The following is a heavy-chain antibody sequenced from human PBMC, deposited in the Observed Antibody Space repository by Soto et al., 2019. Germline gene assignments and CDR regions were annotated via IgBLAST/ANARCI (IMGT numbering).Heavy chain of an antibody. D-gene: IGHD4-17*01. J-gene: IGHJ4*02. CDR2: IYHSGIT. Sequence: KPSETLSLTCTVSGGSVRDGSYYWAWLRQPPGKGLEWIGHIYHSGITIYNPSLKSRVTISIDTSKSQFSLNLNSMTAADTAVYYCAKDFTPDGYWDFDYWGQGTLVTVSS. CDR1: GGSVRDGSYY. CDR3: AKDFTPDGYWDFDY. V-gene: IGHV4-61*01.